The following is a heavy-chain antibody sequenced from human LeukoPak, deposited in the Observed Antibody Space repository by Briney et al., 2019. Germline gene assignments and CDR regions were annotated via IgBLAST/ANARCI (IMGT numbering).Heavy chain of an antibody. V-gene: IGHV3-30-3*01. D-gene: IGHD3-10*01. CDR2: ISYDGSNK. CDR3: ARDPGHRSYYGSGSYYPYYFDY. Sequence: GGSLRLSCAASGFTFSSYAMPWVRQAPGKGLEWVAVISYDGSNKYYADSVKGRFTISRDNSKNTLYLQMNSLRAEDTAVYYCARDPGHRSYYGSGSYYPYYFDYWGQGTLVTVSS. J-gene: IGHJ4*02. CDR1: GFTFSSYA.